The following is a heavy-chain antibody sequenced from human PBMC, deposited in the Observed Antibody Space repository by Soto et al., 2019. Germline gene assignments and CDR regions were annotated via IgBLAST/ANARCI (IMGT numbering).Heavy chain of an antibody. D-gene: IGHD1-26*01. Sequence: EVQLVESGGGLVKPGGSLRLSCAASGFTFSSYSMNWVRQAPGKGLEWDSSVSSSSNYIYYADSVKGRFTISRDNAKNSLFLQVNSLRAEDTAVYYCARDLVGATIWGQGTLVTVSS. V-gene: IGHV3-21*01. CDR1: GFTFSSYS. J-gene: IGHJ4*02. CDR3: ARDLVGATI. CDR2: VSSSSNYI.